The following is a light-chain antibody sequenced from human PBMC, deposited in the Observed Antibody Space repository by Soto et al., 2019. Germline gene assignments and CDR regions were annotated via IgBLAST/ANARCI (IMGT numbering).Light chain of an antibody. Sequence: QSVLTQPPSASGTPGQRVTISCSGSNSNIGRNTVNWYQQLPGAAPNLLIYSNNQRPSGVPDRFSGSKSGTSASLAISGLQSEDKADYYCAAWDDSPNVPVFGGGTKVTVL. CDR3: AAWDDSPNVPV. CDR1: NSNIGRNT. V-gene: IGLV1-44*01. J-gene: IGLJ3*02. CDR2: SNN.